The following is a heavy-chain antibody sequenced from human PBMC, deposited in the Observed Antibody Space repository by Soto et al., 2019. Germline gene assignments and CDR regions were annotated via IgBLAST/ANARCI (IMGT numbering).Heavy chain of an antibody. J-gene: IGHJ6*02. CDR2: INPSGGST. V-gene: IGHV1-46*01. D-gene: IGHD3-3*01. Sequence: QVQLVQSGGEVTKPGASVKVSCKASGYTFTRYYMHWVRQAPGQGLGWMGIINPSGGSTSYAQKFKGRVTMTRDTSTSNVYMELSSLRSEDTAVYYCARDLTMFGVVITIGDYYGMDVWGQGTTVTVSS. CDR3: ARDLTMFGVVITIGDYYGMDV. CDR1: GYTFTRYY.